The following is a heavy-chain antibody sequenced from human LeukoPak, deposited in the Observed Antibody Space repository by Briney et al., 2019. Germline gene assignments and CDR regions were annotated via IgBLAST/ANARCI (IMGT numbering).Heavy chain of an antibody. CDR2: ISGSGGST. V-gene: IGHV3-23*01. CDR1: GFTFSSYA. Sequence: TGGSLRLSCAASGFTFSSYAMSWVRQAPGKGLEWVSAISGSGGSTYYADSVKSRFTISRDNSKNTLYLQMNSLRAEDTAVYYCARELGYCSSTSCYTGAFDIWGQGTMVTVSS. CDR3: ARELGYCSSTSCYTGAFDI. D-gene: IGHD2-2*02. J-gene: IGHJ3*02.